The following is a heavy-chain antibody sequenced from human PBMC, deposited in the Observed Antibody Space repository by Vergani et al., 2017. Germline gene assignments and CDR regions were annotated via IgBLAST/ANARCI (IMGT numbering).Heavy chain of an antibody. CDR1: GGTFSSYD. J-gene: IGHJ4*02. V-gene: IGHV1-8*02. CDR2: MNPNSGNT. Sequence: QVQLVQSGAEVKKPGSSVKVSCKASGGTFSSYDINWVRQATGQGLEWMGWMNPNSGNTGYAQKFQGRVTMTRNTSISTAYMELSSLRSEDTAVYYCARGFSVFVRFGELLTRDYWGQGTLVTVSS. CDR3: ARGFSVFVRFGELLTRDY. D-gene: IGHD3-10*01.